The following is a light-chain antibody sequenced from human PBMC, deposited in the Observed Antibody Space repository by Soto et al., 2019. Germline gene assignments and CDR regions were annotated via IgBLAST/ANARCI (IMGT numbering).Light chain of an antibody. CDR1: QSVSSSY. Sequence: EIGVSQSPCTLSLSTGERATLSCRASQSVSSSYLAWYQQKPGQAPRLLVYGASSRATGIPDRFSGSGSGTDFTLTISRLEPEDFAVYYCQQYGSSRTFGQGTKVAIK. V-gene: IGKV3-20*01. CDR2: GAS. J-gene: IGKJ1*01. CDR3: QQYGSSRT.